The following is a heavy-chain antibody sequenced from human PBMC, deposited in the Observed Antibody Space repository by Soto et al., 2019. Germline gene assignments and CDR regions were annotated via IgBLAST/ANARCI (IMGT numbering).Heavy chain of an antibody. D-gene: IGHD6-13*01. CDR1: GGSFSGYY. J-gene: IGHJ5*02. CDR2: INHSGST. V-gene: IGHV4-34*01. Sequence: QVQLQQWGAGLLKPSETLSLTCAVYGGSFSGYYWSWIRQPPGKGLEWIGEINHSGSTNYNPSLKSRGTISADTSKIQCALKLSSVTAADTAVYYCARGGEAAGTGWFDPWGQGTLVTVSS. CDR3: ARGGEAAGTGWFDP.